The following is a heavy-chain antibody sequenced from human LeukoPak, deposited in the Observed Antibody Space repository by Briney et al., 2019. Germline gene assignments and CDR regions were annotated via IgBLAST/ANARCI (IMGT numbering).Heavy chain of an antibody. CDR2: MKQDGSEK. CDR3: ARDKQVGASLFDS. J-gene: IGHJ4*02. D-gene: IGHD1-26*01. V-gene: IGHV3-7*01. Sequence: GGSLRLSCAASGFTFSGYWTSWVRQVPGKGLEWVANMKQDGSEKYYVVSVKGRFTISRDNAENSLYLQMNSLRAEDTAVYYCARDKQVGASLFDSWGQGTLVTVSS. CDR1: GFTFSGYW.